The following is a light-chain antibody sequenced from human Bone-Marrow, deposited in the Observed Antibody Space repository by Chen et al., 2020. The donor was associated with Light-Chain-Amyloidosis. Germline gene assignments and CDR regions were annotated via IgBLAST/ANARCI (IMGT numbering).Light chain of an antibody. CDR3: QQYGTSQLT. Sequence: EIVLTQSPGTLSLSPVEGANLSCRASQTISSNYLTWYQQKFGPAPRLLMYGSSSRATGIPDRFTGSGSRPDFTLSINRLEPEDLAIDYCQQYGTSQLTFGGGTKVEIK. CDR1: QTISSNY. CDR2: GSS. J-gene: IGKJ4*01. V-gene: IGKV3-20*01.